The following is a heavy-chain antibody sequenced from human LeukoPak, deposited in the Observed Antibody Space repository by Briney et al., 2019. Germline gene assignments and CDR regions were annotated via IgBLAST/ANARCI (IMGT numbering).Heavy chain of an antibody. CDR3: SRPPPDYGGSDH. J-gene: IGHJ4*02. D-gene: IGHD4/OR15-4a*01. V-gene: IGHV3-73*01. Sequence: GGSLRLSCAASGFTFSGSGMHWVRQASGKGLEWVGRIRSKANSYGTAYAASVKGRFTISRDDSKNTAYLQMNSLKTEDTAVYYCSRPPPDYGGSDHWGQGTLVTVSS. CDR1: GFTFSGSG. CDR2: IRSKANSYGT.